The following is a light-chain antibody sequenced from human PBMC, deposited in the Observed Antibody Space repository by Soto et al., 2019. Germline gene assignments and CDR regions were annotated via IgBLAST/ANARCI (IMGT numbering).Light chain of an antibody. CDR1: QSVSNN. V-gene: IGKV3-15*01. CDR3: QQYNNWPPLT. Sequence: EIVLTQSPGTLSLSPGARATLSCRASQSVSNNYLAWYQQKPGQAPRLLIYGASTRATGIPARFSGSGSETEFTLTISSLQAEDFAVYYCQQYNNWPPLTFGGGT. CDR2: GAS. J-gene: IGKJ4*01.